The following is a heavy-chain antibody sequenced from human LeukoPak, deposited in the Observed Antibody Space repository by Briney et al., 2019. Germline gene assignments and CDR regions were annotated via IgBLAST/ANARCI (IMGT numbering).Heavy chain of an antibody. CDR1: GFTFTSYD. V-gene: IGHV3-23*01. CDR3: AKTSRRFLEWPRLYYYES. J-gene: IGHJ4*03. CDR2: ISTSGGNT. D-gene: IGHD3-3*01. Sequence: GGSLRLSCAASGFTFTSYDMSWVRQAPGKGLEWVSGISTSGGNTYYADSVKGRFTISRDNAKNPLYLQMSSLRVEDTAVYYCAKTSRRFLEWPRLYYYESWGHGTLVTVSS.